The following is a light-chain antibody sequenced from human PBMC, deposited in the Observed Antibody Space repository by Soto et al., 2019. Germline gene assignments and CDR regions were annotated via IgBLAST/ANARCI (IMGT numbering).Light chain of an antibody. CDR3: SSYTSSSTLLYV. V-gene: IGLV2-8*01. CDR1: SSDVGGYNY. CDR2: EVS. Sequence: SGSPGQSVTISCTGTSSDVGGYNYVSWYQQHPGKAPKLIISEVSKRPSWVPDRFSGSKSGNTASLTVSGLQAEDEADYYCSSYTSSSTLLYVFGTGTKVTVL. J-gene: IGLJ1*01.